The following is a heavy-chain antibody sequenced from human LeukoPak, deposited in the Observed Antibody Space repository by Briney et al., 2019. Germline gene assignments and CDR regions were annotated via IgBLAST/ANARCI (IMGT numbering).Heavy chain of an antibody. V-gene: IGHV3-7*01. D-gene: IGHD3-3*01. CDR2: IKHDGSEK. CDR1: GFNLNIYW. CDR3: ATQASYDFWSGLYYFDN. J-gene: IGHJ4*02. Sequence: GGSLRLSCAASGFNLNIYWMTGVPQAPGKGLQWVANIKHDGSEKNYVDSVKGRFTISRDNAKKSLYLQMSSLRGEDTAVYYCATQASYDFWSGLYYFDNWGQGTLVGVSS.